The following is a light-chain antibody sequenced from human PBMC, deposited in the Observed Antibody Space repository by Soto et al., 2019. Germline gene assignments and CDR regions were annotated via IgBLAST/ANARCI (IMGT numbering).Light chain of an antibody. Sequence: QSVLTQPASVSGSPGQSITISCTGTSSDVGNFNLVSWYQQHPDRAPELVIYEVTKRPAGVSNRFSASKSGNTASLTISGLQAEDETDYYCSSYGGSGAYVFGTGTKVTV. CDR3: SSYGGSGAYV. J-gene: IGLJ1*01. CDR2: EVT. CDR1: SSDVGNFNL. V-gene: IGLV2-23*02.